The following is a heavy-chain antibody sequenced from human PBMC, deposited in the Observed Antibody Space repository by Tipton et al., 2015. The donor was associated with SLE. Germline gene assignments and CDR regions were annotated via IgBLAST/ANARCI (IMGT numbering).Heavy chain of an antibody. J-gene: IGHJ5*02. Sequence: TLSLTCTVSGGSISSSSYYWSWIRQHPGKGLEWIGYTYYSGSPYYNPFLKSRVTISLDMSKNQFSLRLSSVTAADTAVYYCPIYYHDSTGLHWFDPWGQGTLVTVSS. D-gene: IGHD3-22*01. CDR2: TYYSGSP. CDR3: PIYYHDSTGLHWFDP. CDR1: GGSISSSSYY. V-gene: IGHV4-31*06.